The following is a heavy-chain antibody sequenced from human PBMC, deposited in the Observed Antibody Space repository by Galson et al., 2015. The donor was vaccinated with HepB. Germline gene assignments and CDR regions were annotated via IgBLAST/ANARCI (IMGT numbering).Heavy chain of an antibody. J-gene: IGHJ6*02. V-gene: IGHV4-34*01. Sequence: GSFTEYFWSWIRQPPGKGLEWIGEINHSGNTHYNPSLKSRVTISVDTSKNQFSLRLSSVSAADTAVYYCARVRRTYPITVVRGVSAMDVWGQGTTVTVSS. D-gene: IGHD3-10*01. CDR1: GSFTEYF. CDR3: ARVRRTYPITVVRGVSAMDV. CDR2: INHSGNT.